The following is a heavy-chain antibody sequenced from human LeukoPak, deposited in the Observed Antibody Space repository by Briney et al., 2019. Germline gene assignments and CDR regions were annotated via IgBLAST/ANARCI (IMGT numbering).Heavy chain of an antibody. Sequence: GGSLRLSCAASGSTFSSYAMSWVRQAPGKGLEWVSAISTSGDTTYYADSVKGRFTISRDNSKNTLYLQMNSLRAEDTAVYYCAKDLRLTVTTWDAPSNCFDYWGQGTLVTVSS. CDR1: GSTFSSYA. J-gene: IGHJ4*02. D-gene: IGHD4-17*01. CDR3: AKDLRLTVTTWDAPSNCFDY. CDR2: ISTSGDTT. V-gene: IGHV3-23*01.